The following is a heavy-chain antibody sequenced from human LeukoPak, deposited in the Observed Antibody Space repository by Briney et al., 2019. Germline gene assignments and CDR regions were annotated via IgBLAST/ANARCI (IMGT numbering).Heavy chain of an antibody. V-gene: IGHV3-74*01. Sequence: GGSLRLSCAASGFTFSNSAMSWVRQAPGKGLVWISRINSDGSSTSYADSVKGRFTISRDNAKNTLYLQMNSLRAEDTAVYYCARVASYSGSCRDWGQGTLVTVSS. CDR2: INSDGSST. D-gene: IGHD1-26*01. CDR1: GFTFSNSA. CDR3: ARVASYSGSCRD. J-gene: IGHJ4*02.